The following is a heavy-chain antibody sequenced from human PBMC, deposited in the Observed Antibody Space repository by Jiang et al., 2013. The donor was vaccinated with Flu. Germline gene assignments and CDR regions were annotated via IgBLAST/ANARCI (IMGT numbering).Heavy chain of an antibody. Sequence: LLKPSETLSLTCVVYGGSVSSSSYYWGWIRQPPGKGLEWIGSIYYSGSTYYNPSLKGRVTISVDTSKNQFSLKLSSVTAADTAVYYCARRDLGAKPVDYWGQGTLVTVSS. J-gene: IGHJ4*02. CDR3: ARRDLGAKPVDY. V-gene: IGHV4-39*01. CDR1: GGSVSSSSYY. D-gene: IGHD3-3*01. CDR2: IYYSGST.